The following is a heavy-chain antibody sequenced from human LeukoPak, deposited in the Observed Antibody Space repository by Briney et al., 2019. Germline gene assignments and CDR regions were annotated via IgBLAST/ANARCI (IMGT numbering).Heavy chain of an antibody. D-gene: IGHD6-13*01. J-gene: IGHJ6*02. Sequence: ASVKVSCKASGYTFTGYYMHWVRQAPGQGLEWMGWINPNSGGTNYAQKFQGWVTMTRDTSISTAYMELSRLRSDDTAVYYCARDRIAAEGDYCYYYGMDVWGQGTTVTVSS. CDR3: ARDRIAAEGDYCYYYGMDV. V-gene: IGHV1-2*04. CDR2: INPNSGGT. CDR1: GYTFTGYY.